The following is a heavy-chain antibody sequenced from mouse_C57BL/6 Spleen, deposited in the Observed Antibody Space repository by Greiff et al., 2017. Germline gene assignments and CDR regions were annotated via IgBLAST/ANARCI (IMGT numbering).Heavy chain of an antibody. V-gene: IGHV1-77*01. J-gene: IGHJ2*01. D-gene: IGHD1-1*01. CDR1: GYTFTDYY. Sequence: VKLMESGAELVKPGASVKISCKASGYTFTDYYINWVQQRPGQGLEWIGKIGPGSGSTYYNEKFKGKATLTADKSSSTAYMQLSSLTSEDSAVYFCARDLGDYYYGSSLDYWGQGTTLTVSS. CDR2: IGPGSGST. CDR3: ARDLGDYYYGSSLDY.